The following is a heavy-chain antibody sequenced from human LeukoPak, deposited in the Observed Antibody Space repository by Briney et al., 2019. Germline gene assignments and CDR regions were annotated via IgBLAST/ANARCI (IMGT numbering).Heavy chain of an antibody. CDR1: GFTFSSYW. Sequence: GGSLRLSCVASGFTFSSYWMHWVRQAPGKGLVWVSRINSDGSNTTYADSVKGRFTISRDNAKNSLYLQMNSLRAEDTAVYYCARPTASGVDPWGQGTLVTVSS. V-gene: IGHV3-74*01. CDR3: ARPTASGVDP. CDR2: INSDGSNT. J-gene: IGHJ5*02.